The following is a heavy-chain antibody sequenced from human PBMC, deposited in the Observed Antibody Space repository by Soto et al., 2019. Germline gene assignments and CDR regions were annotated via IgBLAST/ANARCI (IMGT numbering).Heavy chain of an antibody. V-gene: IGHV3-23*01. Sequence: GGSLRLSCAASGFTFSSYAMSWVRQAPGKGLEWVSAISGSGGSTYYADSVKGRFTISRDNSKNTLYLQMNSLRAEDTAVYYCAKDPSLGQWLVPTYYYYYGMDVWGQGTTVTVSS. CDR1: GFTFSSYA. CDR3: AKDPSLGQWLVPTYYYYYGMDV. J-gene: IGHJ6*02. CDR2: ISGSGGST. D-gene: IGHD6-19*01.